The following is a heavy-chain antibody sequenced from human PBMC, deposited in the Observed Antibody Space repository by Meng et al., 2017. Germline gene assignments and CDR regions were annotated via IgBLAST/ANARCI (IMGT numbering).Heavy chain of an antibody. CDR3: ARLSDVFGLGSYGVVWFDP. J-gene: IGHJ5*02. D-gene: IGHD3-10*01. V-gene: IGHV3-7*01. Sequence: GGSLRLSCAASGFTFSSYWMSWVRQAPGKGLEWVANIKQDGSEKYYADSVKGRFTISRDNAKNSLYLQMNSLRAEDTAVYYCARLSDVFGLGSYGVVWFDPWGQGTLVTVSS. CDR2: IKQDGSEK. CDR1: GFTFSSYW.